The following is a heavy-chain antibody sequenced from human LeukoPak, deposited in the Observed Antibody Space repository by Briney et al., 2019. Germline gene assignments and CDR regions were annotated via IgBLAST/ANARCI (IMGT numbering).Heavy chain of an antibody. CDR1: GGSFSGYY. J-gene: IGHJ4*02. CDR2: INHSGST. D-gene: IGHD1-26*01. Sequence: SETLSLTCAVYGGSFSGYYWSWIRQPPGKGLEWIGEINHSGSTNYNPSLKSRVTISVDTSKNQFSLKLSSVTAADTAVYYCARGYRVSGSYYREGNLFDYWGQGTLVTVSS. V-gene: IGHV4-34*01. CDR3: ARGYRVSGSYYREGNLFDY.